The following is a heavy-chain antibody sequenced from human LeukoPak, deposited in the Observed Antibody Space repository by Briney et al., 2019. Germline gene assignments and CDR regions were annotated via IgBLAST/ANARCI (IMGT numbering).Heavy chain of an antibody. V-gene: IGHV4-38-2*02. CDR3: ARDGVGAGDFDY. CDR2: IYHSGST. D-gene: IGHD1-26*01. J-gene: IGHJ4*02. Sequence: PSETLSLTCAVYGGSFSGDYWGWIRQSPGRGLEWIGSIYHSGSTYYNPSLKSRVTISVDTSKNQFSLKLSSVTAADTAVYYCARDGVGAGDFDYWGQGTLVTVSS. CDR1: GGSFSGDY.